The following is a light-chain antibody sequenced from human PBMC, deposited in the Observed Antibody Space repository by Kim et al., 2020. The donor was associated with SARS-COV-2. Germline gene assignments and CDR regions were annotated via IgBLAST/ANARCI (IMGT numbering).Light chain of an antibody. J-gene: IGLJ3*02. Sequence: GQMVTIACSGSSSNIGSNYVYWYQQPPGTAPKLLIYSNNQRPSGVPDRFSGSKSGTSASLAISGLRSEDEADYYCAAWDDSLSGRVFGGGTQLTV. V-gene: IGLV1-47*02. CDR3: AAWDDSLSGRV. CDR2: SNN. CDR1: SSNIGSNY.